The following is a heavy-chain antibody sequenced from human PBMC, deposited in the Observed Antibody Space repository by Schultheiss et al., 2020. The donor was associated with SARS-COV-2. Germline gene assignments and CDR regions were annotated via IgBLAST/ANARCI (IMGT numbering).Heavy chain of an antibody. J-gene: IGHJ6*02. D-gene: IGHD3-3*01. CDR3: ARGPYYDFWSGYSVYYYYGMDV. CDR1: GGSISSGGYY. V-gene: IGHV4-31*03. Sequence: LRLSCTVSGGSISSGGYYWSWIRQHPGKGLEWIGYIYYSGSTYYNPSLKSRVTISVDTSKNQFSLKLSTVTAADTAVYYCARGPYYDFWSGYSVYYYYGMDVWGQGTTVTVSS. CDR2: IYYSGST.